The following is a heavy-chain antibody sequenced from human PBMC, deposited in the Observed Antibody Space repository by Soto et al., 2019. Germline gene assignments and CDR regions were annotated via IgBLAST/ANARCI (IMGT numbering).Heavy chain of an antibody. CDR2: IDPSDSYT. J-gene: IGHJ3*02. CDR1: GYSFTSYW. D-gene: IGHD3-22*01. Sequence: GESLKISCKGSGYSFTSYWISWVRQMPGKGLERMGRIDPSDSYTNYSPSFQGHVTISADKSISTAYLHRSSLKASDTAMYYWERRAVRYYDSSGYCKLHPFDIWGQGTMVTVSS. CDR3: ERRAVRYYDSSGYCKLHPFDI. V-gene: IGHV5-10-1*01.